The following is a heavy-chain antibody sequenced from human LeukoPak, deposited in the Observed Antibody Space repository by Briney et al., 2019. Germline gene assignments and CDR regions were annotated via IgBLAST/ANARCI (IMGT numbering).Heavy chain of an antibody. J-gene: IGHJ3*02. Sequence: SQTLSLTCAISGDSVSSNSAAWNWIRQSPSRGLEWLGRTYYRSKWYNDYAVSVKSRITINPDTSKNQFSLQLNSVTPEDTAVYYCARDPDSSGYYYAVNAFDIWGQGTMVTVSS. CDR2: TYYRSKWYN. V-gene: IGHV6-1*01. CDR1: GDSVSSNSAA. D-gene: IGHD3-22*01. CDR3: ARDPDSSGYYYAVNAFDI.